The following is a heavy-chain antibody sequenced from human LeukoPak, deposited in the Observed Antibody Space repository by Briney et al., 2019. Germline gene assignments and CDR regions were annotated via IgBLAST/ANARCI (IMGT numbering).Heavy chain of an antibody. CDR2: MNPNSGNT. Sequence: ASVKVSCKASGYTVTSYDINWVRQATGQGLEWMGWMNPNSGNTGYAQKFQGRVTMTRNTSISTAYMELSSLRSEDTAVYYCARMKLAARNWFDPWGQGTLVTVSS. J-gene: IGHJ5*02. CDR1: GYTVTSYD. D-gene: IGHD6-13*01. V-gene: IGHV1-8*01. CDR3: ARMKLAARNWFDP.